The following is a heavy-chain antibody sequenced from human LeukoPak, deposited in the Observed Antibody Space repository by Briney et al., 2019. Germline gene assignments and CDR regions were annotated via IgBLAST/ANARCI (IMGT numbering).Heavy chain of an antibody. V-gene: IGHV4-59*12. J-gene: IGHJ4*02. CDR3: ARGMYGDYGRWRGRPFFFDY. Sequence: SETLCLTCTVSGGSISSYYWSWIRQPPGKGLEWIGYIYYSGSTNYNPSLKSRVTISVDTSKNQFSLKLSSVTAADTAVYYCARGMYGDYGRWRGRPFFFDYWGQGTLVTVSS. CDR2: IYYSGST. CDR1: GGSISSYY. D-gene: IGHD4-17*01.